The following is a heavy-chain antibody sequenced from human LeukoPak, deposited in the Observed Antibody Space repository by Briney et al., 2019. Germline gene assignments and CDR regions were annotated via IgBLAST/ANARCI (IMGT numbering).Heavy chain of an antibody. Sequence: GGSLRLSCAASGFTFSSYWMSWVRQAPGKGLEWVANIKQDGSGKYYVDSVKGRFTISRDNAKNSLYLQMNSLRAEDTAVYYCARGNRYSYGYGFDYWGQGTLVTVSS. J-gene: IGHJ4*02. D-gene: IGHD5-18*01. CDR2: IKQDGSGK. V-gene: IGHV3-7*03. CDR3: ARGNRYSYGYGFDY. CDR1: GFTFSSYW.